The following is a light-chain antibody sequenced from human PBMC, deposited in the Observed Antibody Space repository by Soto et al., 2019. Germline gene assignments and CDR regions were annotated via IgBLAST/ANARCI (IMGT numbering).Light chain of an antibody. V-gene: IGKV3-20*01. CDR1: QSVSSSY. CDR3: QQYRSKPELT. J-gene: IGKJ4*01. CDR2: GAT. Sequence: EIVLTQSPGTLSLSPGERATLSCRASQSVSSSYLAWYQQKPGQAPRLLIYGATSRAAGIPDRFSGSGSGTDFTLTISRLEPEDFAVDYCQQYRSKPELTFGGGTQVDIK.